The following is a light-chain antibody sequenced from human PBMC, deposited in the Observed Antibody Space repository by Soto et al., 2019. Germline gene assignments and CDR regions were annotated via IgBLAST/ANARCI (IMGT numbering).Light chain of an antibody. V-gene: IGKV3-15*01. CDR1: QSVSSN. CDR3: HQYKNWPPWT. CDR2: GAS. Sequence: EIVMTQSPATLSVSPGERATLSCRASQSVSSNLAWYQQKPGQAPRLLIYGASTRATGIPARFSGSGSGTEFTLTNSRLQSADFAVYYCHQYKNWPPWTFGQGTKVEIK. J-gene: IGKJ1*01.